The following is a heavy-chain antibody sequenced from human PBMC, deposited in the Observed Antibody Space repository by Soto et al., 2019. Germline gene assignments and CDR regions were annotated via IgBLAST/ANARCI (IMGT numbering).Heavy chain of an antibody. CDR1: GFTFSSYA. V-gene: IGHV3-48*04. J-gene: IGHJ4*02. CDR2: IGESSTPT. Sequence: GGSLRLSCAASGFTFSSYAMKWVRQAPGKGLEWVSLIGESSTPTNYADSVKGRFTISRDNAKNSLYLQMNSLRAEDTAVYYCARDLNYLDYWGQGTLVTVSS. CDR3: ARDLNYLDY.